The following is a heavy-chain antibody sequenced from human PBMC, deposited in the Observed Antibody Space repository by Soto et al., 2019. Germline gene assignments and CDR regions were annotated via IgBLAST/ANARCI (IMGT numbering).Heavy chain of an antibody. CDR1: GCH. CDR2: IYYSGST. J-gene: IGHJ2*01. V-gene: IGHV4-31*02. Sequence: GCHRILKNKNPGKGLEWIGYIYYSGSTYYNPSLKSRVTISVDTSKNQFSLKLSSVTAADTAVYYFFFQAEDGIRDALSVSAFLLNRSSDL. CDR3: FFQAEDGIRDALSVSAFLLNRSSDL. D-gene: IGHD2-15*01.